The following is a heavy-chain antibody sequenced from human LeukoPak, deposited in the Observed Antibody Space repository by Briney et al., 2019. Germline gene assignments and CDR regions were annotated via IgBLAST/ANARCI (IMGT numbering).Heavy chain of an antibody. CDR2: IKSKTDGGTT. CDR1: GFTFSNAW. Sequence: GGSLRLSCAASGFTFSNAWMSWVRQAPGKGLEWVGRIKSKTDGGTTDYAAPVKGRFTISRDDSKNTLYLQMNSLKTEDTAVYYCTTDLISSAAAGRDYWGQGTLVTVSS. CDR3: TTDLISSAAAGRDY. D-gene: IGHD6-13*01. J-gene: IGHJ4*02. V-gene: IGHV3-15*01.